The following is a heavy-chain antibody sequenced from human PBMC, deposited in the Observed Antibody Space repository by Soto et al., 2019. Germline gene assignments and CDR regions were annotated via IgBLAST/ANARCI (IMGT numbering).Heavy chain of an antibody. J-gene: IGHJ4*02. V-gene: IGHV3-74*01. CDR3: ARDIRGSNF. CDR2: INEDGSRI. CDR1: GFIFSNYW. D-gene: IGHD2-2*02. Sequence: EVQLVESGGGLVQPGGSLRLSCAASGFIFSNYWMHWVRQGPGKGLVWVSRINEDGSRIYYADSVRGRFAISRDNAKKTVYLQMNSVTAEDTGVYYSARDIRGSNFWGQGTLVTVSS.